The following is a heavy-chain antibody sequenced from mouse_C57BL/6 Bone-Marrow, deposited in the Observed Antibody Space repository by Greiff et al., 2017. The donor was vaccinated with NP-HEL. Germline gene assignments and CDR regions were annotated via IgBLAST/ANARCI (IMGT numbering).Heavy chain of an antibody. CDR1: GFSLTSYG. Sequence: VQLQQSGPGLVQPSQSLSITCTVSGFSLTSYGVHWVRQSPGKGLEWLGVIWSGGSTDYNAAFISRLSISKDNSKSQVFFKMNSLQADDTAIYYCARNDDYDSNYFDYWGQGTTLTVSS. D-gene: IGHD2-4*01. CDR3: ARNDDYDSNYFDY. J-gene: IGHJ2*01. CDR2: IWSGGST. V-gene: IGHV2-2*01.